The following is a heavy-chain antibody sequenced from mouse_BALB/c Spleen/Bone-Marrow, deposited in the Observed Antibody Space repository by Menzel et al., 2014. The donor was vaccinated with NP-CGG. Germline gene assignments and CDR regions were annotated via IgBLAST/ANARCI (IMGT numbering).Heavy chain of an antibody. Sequence: VQLQQSGPELVKPGASVQMSCKASGYTFTDYVISWAKQRTGQGLEWIGEIYPGSGSTYYNEKFKGKATLTADKSSNTAYMQLSSLTSEDSAVYFCARYYDYDWYFDVWGAGTTVTVSS. CDR3: ARYYDYDWYFDV. CDR1: GYTFTDYV. V-gene: IGHV1-81*01. D-gene: IGHD2-4*01. CDR2: IYPGSGST. J-gene: IGHJ1*01.